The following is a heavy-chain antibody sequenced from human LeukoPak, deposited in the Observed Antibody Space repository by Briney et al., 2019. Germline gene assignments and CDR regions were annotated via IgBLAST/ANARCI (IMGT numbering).Heavy chain of an antibody. CDR1: GFTFSSNA. V-gene: IGHV3-23*01. J-gene: IGHJ4*02. CDR2: FSGSGGST. Sequence: PGGSLRLSCAASGFTFSSNAMSWVRQAQGKGLDGVSSFSGSGGSTYYADSVKGRFTISRDNSKNTLYLQMNSLRAEHTAVYYCAKSGLNRFDYWGQGTLVTVSS. D-gene: IGHD2-15*01. CDR3: AKSGLNRFDY.